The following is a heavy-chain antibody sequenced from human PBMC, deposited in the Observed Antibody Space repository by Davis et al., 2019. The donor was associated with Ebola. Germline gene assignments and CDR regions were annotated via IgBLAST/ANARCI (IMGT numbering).Heavy chain of an antibody. Sequence: AGSLRLACAASGFTFSSDAMHWGRQAPGKGLEWVAIISYDGSNKYYADAGKGRFTISRDNSKNTLYLQINSLRAEDTAVYYCASATGNYYYYGMDVWGQGTTVTVSS. D-gene: IGHD2-15*01. CDR2: ISYDGSNK. CDR3: ASATGNYYYYGMDV. CDR1: GFTFSSDA. V-gene: IGHV3-30-3*01. J-gene: IGHJ6*02.